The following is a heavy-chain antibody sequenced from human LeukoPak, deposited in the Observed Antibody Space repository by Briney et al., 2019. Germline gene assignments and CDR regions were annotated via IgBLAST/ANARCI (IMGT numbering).Heavy chain of an antibody. CDR1: GFSVSRNY. CDR2: IYSGGST. CDR3: ARVVIVGANRYFDH. V-gene: IGHV3-53*01. Sequence: PGGSLRLSCAASGFSVSRNYMSWVRQAPGKGLQWVSVIYSGGSTYYANSVRGRFTISRDNSKNMVYLQMNSLRAEDTAVYYCARVVIVGANRYFDHWGQGTLVTVSS. D-gene: IGHD1-26*01. J-gene: IGHJ4*02.